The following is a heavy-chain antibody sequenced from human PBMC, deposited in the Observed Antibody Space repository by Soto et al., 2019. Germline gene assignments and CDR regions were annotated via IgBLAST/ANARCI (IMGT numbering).Heavy chain of an antibody. D-gene: IGHD1-26*01. V-gene: IGHV1-18*04. CDR3: ARGIGSIVAADPFDY. Sequence: ASVKVSCKASAYSFTNYGISWIRQAPGQGLEWMAWISGYNGHTRFAQRFQDRVTMTTDTSTSTAYMELRNLTSDDTAVYFCARGIGSIVAADPFDYWGQGTPVTVSS. CDR2: ISGYNGHT. CDR1: AYSFTNYG. J-gene: IGHJ4*02.